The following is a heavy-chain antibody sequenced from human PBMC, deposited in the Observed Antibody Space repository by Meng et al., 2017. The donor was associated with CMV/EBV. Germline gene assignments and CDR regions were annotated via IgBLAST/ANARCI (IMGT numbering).Heavy chain of an antibody. CDR1: GYTFTGYY. CDR2: MNPNSGNT. CDR3: ARRKSAYYYGMDV. J-gene: IGHJ6*02. Sequence: ASVKVSCKASGYTFTGYYMHWVRQATGQGLEWMGWMNPNSGNTGYAQKFQGRVTMTRNTSISTAYMELSSLRSEDTAVYYCARRKSAYYYGMDVWGQGTTVTVSS. V-gene: IGHV1-8*02.